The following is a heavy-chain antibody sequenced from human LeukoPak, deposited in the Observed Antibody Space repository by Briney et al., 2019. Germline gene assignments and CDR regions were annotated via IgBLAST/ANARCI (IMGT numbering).Heavy chain of an antibody. D-gene: IGHD3-10*01. V-gene: IGHV3-7*03. CDR2: IKQDGSEK. J-gene: IGHJ4*02. Sequence: GGSLRLSCAASGFTFGSYWMSWVRQAPGKGLEWVANIKQDGSEKYYVGSVKGRFTISRDNAKNSLYLQMNSLRAEDTAVYYCARAKSLFDSWGQGTLVTVSS. CDR3: ARAKSLFDS. CDR1: GFTFGSYW.